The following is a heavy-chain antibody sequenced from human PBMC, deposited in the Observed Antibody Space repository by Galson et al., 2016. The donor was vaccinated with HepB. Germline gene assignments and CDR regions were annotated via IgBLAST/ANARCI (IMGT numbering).Heavy chain of an antibody. CDR3: ARGFGLRDCSGGRCYNFNY. J-gene: IGHJ4*02. V-gene: IGHV1-69*06. D-gene: IGHD2-15*01. CDR2: IIPMFGTS. CDR1: GDTFSIYV. Sequence: SVKVSCKASGDTFSIYVMSWVRQTPGQGLEWMGDIIPMFGTSNYAQTFQGRVTISADKSTSTAYLELSSLRSEDTAVYYCARGFGLRDCSGGRCYNFNYWGQGTLVTVSS.